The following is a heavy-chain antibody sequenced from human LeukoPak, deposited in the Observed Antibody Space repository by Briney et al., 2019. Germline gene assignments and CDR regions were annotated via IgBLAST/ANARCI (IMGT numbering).Heavy chain of an antibody. V-gene: IGHV1-69*04. J-gene: IGHJ6*02. CDR2: IIPILGIA. CDR3: ARGTMIVVSNGMDV. D-gene: IGHD3-22*01. CDR1: GGTFSSYA. Sequence: SVKVSCKASGGTFSSYAISWVRQAPGQGLEWMGRIIPILGIANYAQKFQGRVTITADKSTSTAYMELSSLRSEDTAVYYCARGTMIVVSNGMDVWGQGPTVTVSS.